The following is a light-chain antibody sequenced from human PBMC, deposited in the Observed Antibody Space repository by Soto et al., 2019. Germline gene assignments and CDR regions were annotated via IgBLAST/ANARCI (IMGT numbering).Light chain of an antibody. V-gene: IGLV2-14*03. CDR1: SSDVGGYNA. Sequence: QSVLTQPASVSGSPGQSITISCSGSSSDVGGYNAVSWYQQHPGKVPKLVIYGVSDRPSGISSRFSASKSGNTASLTISGRQAEDEADYYCSSYASGGSYVFGTGTKLPS. CDR3: SSYASGGSYV. J-gene: IGLJ1*01. CDR2: GVS.